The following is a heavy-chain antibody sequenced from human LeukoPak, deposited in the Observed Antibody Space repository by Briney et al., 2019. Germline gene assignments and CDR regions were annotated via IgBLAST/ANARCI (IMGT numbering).Heavy chain of an antibody. CDR1: GCTFSSYG. J-gene: IGHJ6*03. CDR2: IRYDGSNK. V-gene: IGHV3-30*02. D-gene: IGHD2-2*02. CDR3: AKDGDCSSTSCYTPYYNYYMDV. Sequence: GGSLRLSCAASGCTFSSYGMHWVRQAPGKGLEWVAFIRYDGSNKYYADSGKGRFTISRDNSKNTLYLQMNSLRAEDTAVYYCAKDGDCSSTSCYTPYYNYYMDVRGKGTTVTVSS.